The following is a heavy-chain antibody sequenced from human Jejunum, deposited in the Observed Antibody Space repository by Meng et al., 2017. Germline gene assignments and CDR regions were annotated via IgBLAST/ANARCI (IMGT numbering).Heavy chain of an antibody. CDR2: VYHSGTT. J-gene: IGHJ4*02. CDR1: GGSINIHY. Sequence: GSLRLSCTVSGGSINIHYWGWIRQPPGKGLEWIGHVYHSGTTNYNPSLKSRVTMSIDTSKSQFSLILNSVTAADTAVYYCARDFRDEYGSGTSYDFWGQGTLVTVS. CDR3: ARDFRDEYGSGTSYDF. V-gene: IGHV4-59*11. D-gene: IGHD3-10*01.